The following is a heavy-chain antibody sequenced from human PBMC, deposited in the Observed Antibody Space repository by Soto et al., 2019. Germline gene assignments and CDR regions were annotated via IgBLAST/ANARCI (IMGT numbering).Heavy chain of an antibody. D-gene: IGHD6-25*01. V-gene: IGHV3-11*01. CDR3: SRDPRLADY. Sequence: ESGGGLVKTGGSLRLSCAASGFTFSDHYMTWIRQAPGKGPEWLSYISGGGDIISYADSVKGRFIISRDNAKRSLYLQMNSLTVEDTAVYYCSRDPRLADYWGQGTLVTVSS. CDR1: GFTFSDHY. CDR2: ISGGGDII. J-gene: IGHJ4*02.